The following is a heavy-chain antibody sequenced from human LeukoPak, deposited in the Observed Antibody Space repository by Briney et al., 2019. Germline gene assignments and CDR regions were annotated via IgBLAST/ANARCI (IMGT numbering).Heavy chain of an antibody. CDR3: AKGLRTGVGPYMGYHYYMDV. D-gene: IGHD3-16*01. J-gene: IGHJ6*03. V-gene: IGHV3-23*01. CDR2: INDNGAGT. CDR1: GFTFSSYA. Sequence: GGSLRLSCAASGFTFSSYAMSWVHQAPGKGLKWVSTINDNGAGTYYADSVKGRFTISTDNSYNTVSLQMNSLRDEDTGVYYCAKGLRTGVGPYMGYHYYMDVWGKGATVTVSS.